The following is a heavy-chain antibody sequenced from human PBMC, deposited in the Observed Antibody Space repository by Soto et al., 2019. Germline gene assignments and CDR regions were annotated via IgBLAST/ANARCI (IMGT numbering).Heavy chain of an antibody. CDR2: ISGSGGTT. V-gene: IGHV3-23*01. CDR1: GFSFSTYA. D-gene: IGHD6-13*01. CDR3: AKDQAAAGTISRYFQH. Sequence: GGSLRLSCAASGFSFSTYAMSWVRQAPGKGLEWVSGISGSGGTTYYADSVKGRFTISRDNSKNTLYLQVNSLRVEDTAVYYCAKDQAAAGTISRYFQHWGLGTLVTVSS. J-gene: IGHJ1*01.